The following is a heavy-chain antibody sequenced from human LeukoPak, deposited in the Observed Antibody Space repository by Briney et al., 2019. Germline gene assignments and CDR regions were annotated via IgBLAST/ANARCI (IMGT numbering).Heavy chain of an antibody. D-gene: IGHD7-27*01. Sequence: SETLSLTCTVSGYSISSGYYWGWIRQPPGKGLEWIGSIYHSGNTYYNPSLKSRVTVSVDTSKNQFSLKLSSVTAADTAVYYCARDAVGMLDAFDIWGQGTMVTVSS. V-gene: IGHV4-38-2*02. CDR1: GYSISSGYY. CDR2: IYHSGNT. CDR3: ARDAVGMLDAFDI. J-gene: IGHJ3*02.